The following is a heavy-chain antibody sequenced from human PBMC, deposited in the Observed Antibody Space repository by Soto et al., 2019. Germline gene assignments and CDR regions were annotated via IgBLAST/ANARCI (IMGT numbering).Heavy chain of an antibody. J-gene: IGHJ4*02. CDR3: ARLPFGEGFDY. D-gene: IGHD3-10*01. Sequence: TLSLTCAVSGGSISGGGFSWSWIRQPPGKGLEWIGYILHTGGTQYNPSLKSRVSMSVDKSKNQFSLHLTSVTAADTAVYYCARLPFGEGFDYWGQGALVTVSS. CDR1: GGSISGGGFS. V-gene: IGHV4-30-2*01. CDR2: ILHTGGT.